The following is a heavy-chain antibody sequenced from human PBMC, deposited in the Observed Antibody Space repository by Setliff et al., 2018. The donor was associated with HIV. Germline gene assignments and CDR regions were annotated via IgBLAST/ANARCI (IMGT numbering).Heavy chain of an antibody. CDR2: IYSTGDT. J-gene: IGHJ4*02. V-gene: IGHV4-4*07. D-gene: IGHD3-22*01. CDR1: GGSISNFY. Sequence: SETLSLTCSVSGGSISNFYWSWIRQPPGKGLEWVGHIYSTGDTNYNPSLKSRVTLSADTSKNQLSLSLTSVTAADTAVYYCAKVRLTMIMMVDYFDQWGQGTLVTVSS. CDR3: AKVRLTMIMMVDYFDQ.